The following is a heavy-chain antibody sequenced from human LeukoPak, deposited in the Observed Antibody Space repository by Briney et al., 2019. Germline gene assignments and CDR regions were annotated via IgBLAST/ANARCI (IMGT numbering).Heavy chain of an antibody. CDR3: ARVPYYYDSSGYPY. J-gene: IGHJ4*02. V-gene: IGHV4-34*01. CDR1: GGSFSGYY. D-gene: IGHD3-22*01. Sequence: SETLSLTCAVYGGSFSGYYWSWIRQPPGKGLEWIGEINHSGSTNYNPSLKSRVTISVDTSKNQSSLKLSSVTAADTAVYYCARVPYYYDSSGYPYWGQGTLVTVSS. CDR2: INHSGST.